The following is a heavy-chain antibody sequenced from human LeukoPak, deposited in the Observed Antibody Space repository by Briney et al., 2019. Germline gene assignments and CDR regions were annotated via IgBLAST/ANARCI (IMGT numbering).Heavy chain of an antibody. CDR2: ISPSGDIT. D-gene: IGHD3-22*01. Sequence: GGSLRLSCAASGFIFSSHGMNWVRQAPGKGLEWVSGISPSGDITYYADSVKGRFTISRDNSKNTVYLQMDSLRFEDAAVYYCARELQWQDSSGSGYWGQGTLVTVSS. J-gene: IGHJ4*02. CDR1: GFIFSSHG. CDR3: ARELQWQDSSGSGY. V-gene: IGHV3-23*01.